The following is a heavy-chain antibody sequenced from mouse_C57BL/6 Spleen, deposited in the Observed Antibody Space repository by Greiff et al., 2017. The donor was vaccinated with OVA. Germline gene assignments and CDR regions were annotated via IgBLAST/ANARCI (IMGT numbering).Heavy chain of an antibody. CDR3: TNYSNYGFAY. J-gene: IGHJ3*01. Sequence: EVQLQQSGAELVRPGASVKLSCTASGFNIKDDYMHWVKQRPEQGLEWIGWIDPENGDTEYASKFQGKATITADTSSNTAYLQLSSLTSEDTAVYYCTNYSNYGFAYWGQGTLVTVSA. V-gene: IGHV14-4*01. CDR2: IDPENGDT. CDR1: GFNIKDDY. D-gene: IGHD2-5*01.